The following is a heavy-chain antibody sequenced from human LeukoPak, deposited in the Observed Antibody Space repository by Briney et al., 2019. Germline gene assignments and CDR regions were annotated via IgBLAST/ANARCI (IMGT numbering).Heavy chain of an antibody. CDR1: GYTFTSYG. Sequence: GASVKVSCKASGYTFTSYGISWVRQAPGQGLEWVGWISAYNGNTNYAQKLQGRVTMTTDTSTSTAYMELRSLRSDDTAVYYCAREVEDRSWPHNWFDPWGQGTLVTVSS. CDR2: ISAYNGNT. D-gene: IGHD6-13*01. J-gene: IGHJ5*02. CDR3: AREVEDRSWPHNWFDP. V-gene: IGHV1-18*01.